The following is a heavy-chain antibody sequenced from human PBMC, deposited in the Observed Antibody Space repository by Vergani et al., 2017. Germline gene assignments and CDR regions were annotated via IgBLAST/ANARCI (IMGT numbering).Heavy chain of an antibody. Sequence: VQLVESGGGVVQPGGSLRLSCAASGFTFSSYSMNWVRQAPGKGLEWVSSISSSSSYIYYADSVKGRFTISRDNAKNSLYLQMNSLRAEDTALYYCAKERSGYCSSTSCYGPFDYWGQGTLVTVSS. J-gene: IGHJ4*02. CDR3: AKERSGYCSSTSCYGPFDY. CDR2: ISSSSSYI. D-gene: IGHD2-2*01. V-gene: IGHV3-21*04. CDR1: GFTFSSYS.